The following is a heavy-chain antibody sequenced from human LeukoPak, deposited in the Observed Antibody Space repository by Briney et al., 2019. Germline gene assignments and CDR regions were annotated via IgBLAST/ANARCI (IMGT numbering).Heavy chain of an antibody. CDR1: GFTFGDYA. Sequence: GGSLRLSCTASGFTFGDYAMSWFRQAPGKGLEWIGFIRSKAYGGKTEYAASVKGRFTISRDDSKSIAYLQMNSLETEDTAVYYCTRESIRAITYYYDSSGYYFDYWGQGTLVTVSS. D-gene: IGHD3-22*01. J-gene: IGHJ4*02. CDR2: IRSKAYGGKT. V-gene: IGHV3-49*03. CDR3: TRESIRAITYYYDSSGYYFDY.